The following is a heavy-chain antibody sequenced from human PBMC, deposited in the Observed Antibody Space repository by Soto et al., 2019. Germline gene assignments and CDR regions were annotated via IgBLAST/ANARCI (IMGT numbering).Heavy chain of an antibody. CDR1: GYTFPNYV. J-gene: IGHJ4*02. V-gene: IGHV1-8*01. D-gene: IGHD3-22*01. CDR2: MNPKSGNT. CDR3: ARDRLRGYDSSGFYS. Sequence: ASVKVSCKASGYTFPNYVINWVRQATGQGLEWMGWMNPKSGNTGYAQKFEDRVTMTTATSTNTVFLELRSLKSGDTAIYYCARDRLRGYDSSGFYSWGQGTMVTVSS.